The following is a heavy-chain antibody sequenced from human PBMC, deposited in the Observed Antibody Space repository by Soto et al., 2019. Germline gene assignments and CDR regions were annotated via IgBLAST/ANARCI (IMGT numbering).Heavy chain of an antibody. V-gene: IGHV4-39*01. D-gene: IGHD6-25*01. CDR1: GASVTSPEHY. CDR3: AGQTFTIAAASYGRSNWFDP. Sequence: SETLSLTCSVSGASVTSPEHYWTWIRQSPGKGLEWIGTIYFTGNTYYTPSLKSRLTMSIDTSKNEFSLRLNSVTAADTAVYYCAGQTFTIAAASYGRSNWFDPWGPGTLVTVSS. J-gene: IGHJ5*02. CDR2: IYFTGNT.